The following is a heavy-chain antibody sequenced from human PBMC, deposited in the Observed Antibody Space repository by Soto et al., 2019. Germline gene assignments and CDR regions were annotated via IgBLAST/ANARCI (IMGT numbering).Heavy chain of an antibody. V-gene: IGHV3-23*01. CDR2: ISGSGATT. CDR1: GFTFTYSA. Sequence: GGSLRLSCAASGFTFTYSAMAWVRQGPGKGLEWVSGISGSGATTYYADSVKGRFTLSRDNSKNTLYLQMNSLRVEDTAVYYCARGRGFRVVPAAMPDDVYSYDHDYWGQGTLVTVSS. J-gene: IGHJ4*02. CDR3: ARGRGFRVVPAAMPDDVYSYDHDY. D-gene: IGHD2-2*01.